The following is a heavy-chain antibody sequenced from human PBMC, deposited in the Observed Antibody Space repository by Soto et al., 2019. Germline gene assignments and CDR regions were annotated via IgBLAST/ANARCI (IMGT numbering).Heavy chain of an antibody. D-gene: IGHD2-2*02. J-gene: IGHJ6*02. Sequence: ASVKVSCKASGYTFTDYYMHWLRQAPGQRPEWMGWIKPNSGDTDLAQNFRGRFTVTRDTSMSVVYMELSRLRSDDTAVYFCARAAIEATDPCYEYGLDVWGQGATVTVS. V-gene: IGHV1-2*02. CDR3: ARAAIEATDPCYEYGLDV. CDR2: IKPNSGDT. CDR1: GYTFTDYY.